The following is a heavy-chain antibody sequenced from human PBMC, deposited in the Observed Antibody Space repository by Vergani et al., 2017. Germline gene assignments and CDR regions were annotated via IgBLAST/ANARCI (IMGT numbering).Heavy chain of an antibody. CDR1: GFTFSSYE. V-gene: IGHV3-48*03. CDR3: ARVPYGDYYFDY. CDR2: ISSSGSTI. D-gene: IGHD4-17*01. J-gene: IGHJ4*02. Sequence: EVQLVESGGGLVQPGGSLRLSCAASGFTFSSYEMNWVRQAPGKGLEWVSYISSSGSTIYYADSVKGRFTISRDNAKNSLYLQMNSLRAEDTAVYYCARVPYGDYYFDYWGQGTLVTVSS.